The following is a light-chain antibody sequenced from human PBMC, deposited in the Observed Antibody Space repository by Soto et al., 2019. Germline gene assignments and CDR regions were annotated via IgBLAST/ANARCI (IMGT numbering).Light chain of an antibody. CDR2: WAS. Sequence: DIVMTQSPDSLAVSLGERATINCKSSQSVLYSSNNKNYLAWYQQKPGQPPKLLIYWASTRESGVPDRFSGSGSGTDFTLTISSLQAEDVAVYYCQQYYSTPRRTFGQGTKLRSN. CDR1: QSVLYSSNNKNY. CDR3: QQYYSTPRRT. J-gene: IGKJ2*01. V-gene: IGKV4-1*01.